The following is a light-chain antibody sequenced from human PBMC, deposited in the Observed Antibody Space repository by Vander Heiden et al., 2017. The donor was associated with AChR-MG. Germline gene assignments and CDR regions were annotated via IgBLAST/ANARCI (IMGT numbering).Light chain of an antibody. CDR2: EDN. V-gene: IGLV6-57*02. Sequence: NFMLTQPHSVSESPGQTVTISCTCSRCSIASNYVQWYQQLPGSAPTTVIYEDNQRPSGVPDRFSGSIDSSSNSASLTISGLKTEDEADYYCQSYDSSNLWVFGGGTKLTVL. CDR3: QSYDSSNLWV. J-gene: IGLJ3*02. CDR1: RCSIASNY.